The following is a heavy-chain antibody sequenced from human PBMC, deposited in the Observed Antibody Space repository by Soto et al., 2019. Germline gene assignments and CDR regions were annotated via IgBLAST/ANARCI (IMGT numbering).Heavy chain of an antibody. D-gene: IGHD3-10*01. J-gene: IGHJ5*02. Sequence: EVQLLESGGGLVQPGGSLRLSCAASGFTFSRYAMSWVRQAPGKGLEGVSAISGSGGSTYYADSVKGRFTISRDNSKNTLDLQMNSLRAEDTAVYYCAKGGDYGSGLFDPWGQGTLVTVSS. V-gene: IGHV3-23*01. CDR1: GFTFSRYA. CDR3: AKGGDYGSGLFDP. CDR2: ISGSGGST.